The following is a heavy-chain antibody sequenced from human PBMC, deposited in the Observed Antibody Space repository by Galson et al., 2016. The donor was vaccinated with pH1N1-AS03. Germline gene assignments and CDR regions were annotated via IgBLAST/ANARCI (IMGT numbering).Heavy chain of an antibody. Sequence: QSGAEVKKPGESLKISCTGSGSTFTTYWIAWVRQMPGKGLEWMGIIYPGDSDTRYSPSFQGQVTVSVDKSISTAYLQWSSLKASDTAMYYCARRVSSKVYGIGVWGQGTTGTVCS. V-gene: IGHV5-51*01. CDR3: ARRVSSKVYGIGV. D-gene: IGHD2-8*01. J-gene: IGHJ6*02. CDR2: IYPGDSDT. CDR1: GSTFTTYW.